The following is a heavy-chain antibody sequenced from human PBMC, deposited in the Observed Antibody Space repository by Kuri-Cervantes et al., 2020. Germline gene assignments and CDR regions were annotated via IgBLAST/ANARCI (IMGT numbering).Heavy chain of an antibody. CDR1: GFTFSSYG. D-gene: IGHD2-2*01. CDR3: AKDLSTSWPLMYYYYGMGV. CDR2: IWYDGSNK. Sequence: GGSLRLSCAASGFTFSSYGMHWVRQAPGKGLEWVAVIWYDGSNKYYADSVKGRFTISRDNSKNTLYLQMNSLRAEDTAVYYCAKDLSTSWPLMYYYYGMGVWGQGTTVTVSS. V-gene: IGHV3-30*02. J-gene: IGHJ6*02.